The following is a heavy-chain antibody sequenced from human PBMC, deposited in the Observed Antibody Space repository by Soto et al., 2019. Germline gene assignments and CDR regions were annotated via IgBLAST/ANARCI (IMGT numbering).Heavy chain of an antibody. V-gene: IGHV4-39*01. CDR3: ARRGRYYGSPGWFDP. J-gene: IGHJ5*02. D-gene: IGHD3-10*01. Sequence: QLHLQESGPGLVRPSETLSLTCTVSGGSINDFAYYWGWIRQPPGKGLEWIGTVYHNENTYYNPSLKSRVTISVDTAKNQCSLNLRSVTAADTAIYFCARRGRYYGSPGWFDPWGQGALVTVSS. CDR1: GGSINDFAYY. CDR2: VYHNENT.